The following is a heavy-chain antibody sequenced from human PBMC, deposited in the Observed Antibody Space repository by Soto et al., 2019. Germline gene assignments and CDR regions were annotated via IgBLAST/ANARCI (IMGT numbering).Heavy chain of an antibody. J-gene: IGHJ4*02. CDR2: IYHTGST. D-gene: IGHD1-1*01. CDR1: GGSISTVGHY. Sequence: SETLSLTCSVSGGSISTVGHYWTWIRQPPGKGLEWIGSIYHTGSTYYSKSLRSRLTMSVDTSKSQFSLRLSSVTAADTAVYYCARATGPLRRRNSDDWGQGRLVTV. V-gene: IGHV4-31*03. CDR3: ARATGPLRRRNSDD.